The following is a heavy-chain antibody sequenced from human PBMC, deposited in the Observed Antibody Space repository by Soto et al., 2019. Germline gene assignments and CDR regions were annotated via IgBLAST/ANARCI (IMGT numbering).Heavy chain of an antibody. CDR1: GFTFSSYW. J-gene: IGHJ5*02. Sequence: GGSLRLSCAASGFTFSSYWMHWVRQAPGKGLVWVSRINSDGSSTSYADSVKGRFTISRDNAKNTLYLQMNSLRAEDTAVYYCARDRREVSYDSSGYYYGYNWLDPWGQGTLVTVSS. D-gene: IGHD3-22*01. CDR2: INSDGSST. CDR3: ARDRREVSYDSSGYYYGYNWLDP. V-gene: IGHV3-74*01.